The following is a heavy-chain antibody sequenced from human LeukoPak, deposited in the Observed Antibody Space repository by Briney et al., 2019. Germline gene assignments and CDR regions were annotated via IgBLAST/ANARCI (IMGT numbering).Heavy chain of an antibody. J-gene: IGHJ4*02. CDR3: ARARLWFGDQWGFDY. CDR1: GFTFISYG. CDR2: IRYDGSNK. Sequence: PGGSLRLSCAASGFTFISYGMHWVRQAPGKGLEWVTFIRYDGSNKYYADSVKGRFIISRDNSKNTLYLQMNSLRAEDTAVYYCARARLWFGDQWGFDYWGQGTLVTVSS. V-gene: IGHV3-30*02. D-gene: IGHD3-10*01.